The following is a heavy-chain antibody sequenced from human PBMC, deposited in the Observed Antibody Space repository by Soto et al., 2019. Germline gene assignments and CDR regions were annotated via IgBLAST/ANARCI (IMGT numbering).Heavy chain of an antibody. J-gene: IGHJ3*02. CDR2: ISSSGSTI. CDR3: VRVMIPADRWRLLTINDAFDI. CDR1: GFTFSDYY. V-gene: IGHV3-11*01. Sequence: QVQLVESGGGLVKPGGSLRLSCAASGFTFSDYYMSWIRQAPGKGLEWVSYISSSGSTIYYADSVKGRFTISRDNAKNSLYLQMNSLRAEDTAVYYCVRVMIPADRWRLLTINDAFDIWGQGTMVTVSS. D-gene: IGHD2-15*01.